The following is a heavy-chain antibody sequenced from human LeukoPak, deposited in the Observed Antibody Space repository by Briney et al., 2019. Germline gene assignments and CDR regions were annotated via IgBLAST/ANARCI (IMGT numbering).Heavy chain of an antibody. CDR2: ISANDGNT. V-gene: IGHV1-18*04. D-gene: IGHD3-10*01. CDR1: GYTFTGYY. CDR3: ARESHVTREDY. Sequence: GASVKVSCKASGYTFTGYYMHWVRQAPGQGLEWMGWISANDGNTDYPQKLQGRVTMTTDTSTSTAYMELRSLRSDDTAVYYCARESHVTREDYWGQGTLVTVSS. J-gene: IGHJ4*02.